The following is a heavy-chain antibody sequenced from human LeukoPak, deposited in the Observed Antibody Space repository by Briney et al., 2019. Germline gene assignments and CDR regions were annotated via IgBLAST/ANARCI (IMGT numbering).Heavy chain of an antibody. V-gene: IGHV4-59*01. CDR3: ASSDFWSGYRLDY. CDR1: GGSISSYY. D-gene: IGHD3-3*01. J-gene: IGHJ4*02. CDR2: IYYSGSP. Sequence: PSETLSLTCTVSGGSISSYYCSWIRQPPGKVLEWIGYIYYSGSPNYNPSLKSRATISVDTSKNQFSLKLSSVSAADTAVYYCASSDFWSGYRLDYWGQGTLVTVSS.